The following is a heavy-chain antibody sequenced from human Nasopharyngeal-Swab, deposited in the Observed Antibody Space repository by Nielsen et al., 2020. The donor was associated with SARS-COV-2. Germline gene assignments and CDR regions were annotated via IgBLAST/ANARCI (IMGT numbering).Heavy chain of an antibody. J-gene: IGHJ4*02. CDR2: IYYSGST. CDR1: GGSISSSSYY. Sequence: SETLSLTCTVSGGSISSSSYYWGWIRQPPGKGLEWIGSIYYSGSTYYNPSLKSRVTISVDTSKNQFSLKLSSVTAADTAVYYCARRGYDILTGQYYFDYWGLGTLVTVSS. CDR3: ARRGYDILTGQYYFDY. D-gene: IGHD3-9*01. V-gene: IGHV4-39*01.